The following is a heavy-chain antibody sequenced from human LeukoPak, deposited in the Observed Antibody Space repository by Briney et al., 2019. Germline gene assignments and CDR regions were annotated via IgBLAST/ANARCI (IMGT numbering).Heavy chain of an antibody. V-gene: IGHV5-51*01. D-gene: IGHD1-26*01. J-gene: IGHJ4*02. CDR2: IYPGDSDT. Sequence: GESLKISCKGSGNSFTTYGIGWVRQMPGKGLEWMGIIYPGDSDTRYSPSFQGQVTISADKSISTAYLQWSSLKASDTAMYYCARRERNGAFDYWGQGTLVTVSS. CDR1: GNSFTTYG. CDR3: ARRERNGAFDY.